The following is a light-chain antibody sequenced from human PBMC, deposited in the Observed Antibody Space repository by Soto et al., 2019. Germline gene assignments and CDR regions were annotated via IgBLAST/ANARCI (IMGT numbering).Light chain of an antibody. CDR3: QQRSNWPVT. J-gene: IGKJ5*01. V-gene: IGKV3-11*01. CDR2: GAS. Sequence: EIVLTQSPGTLSLSPGERATLSCRASQSVSSNLAWYQQKPGQAPRLLIYGASNRATGIPARFSGSGSGTDFTLTISSLEPEDFAVYYCQQRSNWPVTFGQGTRREIK. CDR1: QSVSSN.